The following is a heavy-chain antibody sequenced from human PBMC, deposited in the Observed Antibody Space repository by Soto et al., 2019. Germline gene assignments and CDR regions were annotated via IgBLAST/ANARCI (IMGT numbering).Heavy chain of an antibody. CDR3: AREGSPLRGYSGYDRSGMDV. V-gene: IGHV4-59*01. D-gene: IGHD5-12*01. CDR1: GGSISSYY. J-gene: IGHJ6*02. Sequence: SETLSLTCTVSGGSISSYYWSWLRQPPGKGLEWIGYIYYSGSTNYNPSLKSRVTISVDTSKNQFSLKLSSVTAADTAVYYCAREGSPLRGYSGYDRSGMDVWGQGTTVTVSS. CDR2: IYYSGST.